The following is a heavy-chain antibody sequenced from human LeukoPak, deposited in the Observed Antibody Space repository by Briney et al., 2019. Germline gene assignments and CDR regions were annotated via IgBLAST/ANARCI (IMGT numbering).Heavy chain of an antibody. J-gene: IGHJ3*02. CDR1: GGSISSYY. CDR2: IYYSGST. CDR3: ARDKEYYYDSSGYGAFDI. D-gene: IGHD3-22*01. V-gene: IGHV4-59*01. Sequence: PSETLSLTCTVSGGSISSYYWSWIRQPPGKGLEGIGYIYYSGSTNYNPSLKRRVTISVDTSKNQFSLKLSSVTAAATAVYYCARDKEYYYDSSGYGAFDIWGQGTMVTVSS.